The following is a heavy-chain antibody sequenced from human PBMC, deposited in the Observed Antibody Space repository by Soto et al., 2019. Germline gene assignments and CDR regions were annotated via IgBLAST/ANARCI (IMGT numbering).Heavy chain of an antibody. CDR2: IYYSGST. V-gene: IGHV4-31*03. CDR3: ARDGATMVRGGNGMDV. D-gene: IGHD3-10*01. CDR1: GGSISSGGYY. Sequence: PPETLSLTCTVSGGSISSGGYYWSWIRQHPGKGLEWIGYIYYSGSTYYNPSLKSRVTISVDTSKNQFSLKLSSVTAADTAVYYCARDGATMVRGGNGMDVWGQGTTVTVSS. J-gene: IGHJ6*02.